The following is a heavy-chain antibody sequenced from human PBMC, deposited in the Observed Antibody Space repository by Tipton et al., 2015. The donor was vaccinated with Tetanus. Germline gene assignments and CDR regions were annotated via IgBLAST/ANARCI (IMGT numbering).Heavy chain of an antibody. V-gene: IGHV4-31*03. J-gene: IGHJ4*02. CDR3: ARDQARGGGGWNYFDF. D-gene: IGHD3-10*01. Sequence: LVKPTQTLSLTCTVSGGSISRGGYYWSWIRQHPGKGLEWIGDIYYSGSTYYNPFLKSRVTISVDTSKNQFSLKLNSVTAADTAVYYCARDQARGGGGWNYFDFWGQGTLVTLSS. CDR1: GGSISRGGYY. CDR2: IYYSGST.